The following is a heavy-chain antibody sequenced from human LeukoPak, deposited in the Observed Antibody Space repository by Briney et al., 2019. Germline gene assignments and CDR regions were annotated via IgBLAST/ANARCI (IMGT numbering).Heavy chain of an antibody. D-gene: IGHD2-15*01. J-gene: IGHJ4*02. CDR3: AKDFGYCGSSSCSDYFDY. CDR1: GFTFSSYA. V-gene: IGHV3-23*01. CDR2: IRGGGGST. Sequence: GGSLRVSCAASGFTFSSYAMSWVRQAPGKGLGWVSAIRGGGGSTYYADYVKGRFTSSRDNSKNTLYLQMSSLRAEDTAVYYCAKDFGYCGSSSCSDYFDYWGQGTLVTVSS.